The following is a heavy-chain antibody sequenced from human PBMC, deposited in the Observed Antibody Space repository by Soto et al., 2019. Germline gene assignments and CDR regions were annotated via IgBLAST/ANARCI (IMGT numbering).Heavy chain of an antibody. J-gene: IGHJ5*02. CDR3: RRNYMLRGRDYNWFDH. Sequence: PGGSLRLSCAASGFIFSSYWMHWVRQAPGKEPVCVSRIKYDERSTTYADSVTGRFTISSDNAKNTLFLQMKIMRAAVTAAFYRRRNYMLRGRDYNWFDHWGQGTLVTASS. D-gene: IGHD3-10*01. CDR1: GFIFSSYW. V-gene: IGHV3-74*01. CDR2: IKYDERST.